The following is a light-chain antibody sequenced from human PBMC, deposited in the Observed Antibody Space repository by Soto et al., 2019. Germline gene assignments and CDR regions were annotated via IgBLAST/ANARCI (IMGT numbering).Light chain of an antibody. J-gene: IGKJ3*01. CDR2: AAF. Sequence: DIQMTQSPSSLSASVGDRVTITCQASQDIGYDLNWYQHKPGKAPKLLSYAAFNFETGVHSRFSGGGSGKHFRFTISGLQPDDVATYYCQYSRPHPPFGPGTKVDMK. V-gene: IGKV1-33*01. CDR3: QYSRPHPP. CDR1: QDIGYD.